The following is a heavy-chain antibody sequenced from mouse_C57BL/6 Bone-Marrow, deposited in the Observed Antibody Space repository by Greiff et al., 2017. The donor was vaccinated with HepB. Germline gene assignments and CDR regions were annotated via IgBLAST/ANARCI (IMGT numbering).Heavy chain of an antibody. CDR2: IRSKSSNYAT. CDR1: GFTFNTYA. J-gene: IGHJ3*01. V-gene: IGHV10-3*01. Sequence: EVNVVESGGGLVQPKGSLKLSCAASGFTFNTYAMHWVRQAPGKGLEWVARIRSKSSNYATYYADSVKDRFTISRDDSQSMLYLQMNNLKTEDTAMYYCVRDSYYYGSSYGGVSFAYWGQGTLVTVSA. CDR3: VRDSYYYGSSYGGVSFAY. D-gene: IGHD1-1*01.